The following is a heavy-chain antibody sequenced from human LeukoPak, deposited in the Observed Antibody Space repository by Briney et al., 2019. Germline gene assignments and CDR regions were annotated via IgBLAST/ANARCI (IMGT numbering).Heavy chain of an antibody. CDR2: INSDGSST. V-gene: IGHV3-74*01. CDR1: GFTFSSYW. CDR3: VRDNGNYGDFHLDN. D-gene: IGHD4-17*01. J-gene: IGHJ4*02. Sequence: GGSLRLSCAASGFTFSSYWMYWVRQAPGKGLVWVSRINSDGSSTSYADSVKGRFTISRDNVKNTLYLQMNSLRAEDTAVYYCVRDNGNYGDFHLDNWGQGTLVTVSS.